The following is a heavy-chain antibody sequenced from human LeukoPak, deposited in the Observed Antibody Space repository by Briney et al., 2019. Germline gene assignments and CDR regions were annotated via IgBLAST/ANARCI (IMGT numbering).Heavy chain of an antibody. CDR3: ARIRYFDWLSRFDDAFDI. J-gene: IGHJ3*02. D-gene: IGHD3-9*01. CDR2: IYTSGGT. V-gene: IGHV4-61*02. Sequence: SETLSLTCTVSGGSISSGSYYWSWIRQPAGKGLEWIGRIYTSGGTNYNPSLKSRVTISVDTSKNQFSLKLSSVTAADTAVYYCARIRYFDWLSRFDDAFDIWGQGTMVTVSS. CDR1: GGSISSGSYY.